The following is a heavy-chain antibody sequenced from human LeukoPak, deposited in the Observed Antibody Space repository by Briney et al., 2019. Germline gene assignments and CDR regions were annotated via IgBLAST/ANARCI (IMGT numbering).Heavy chain of an antibody. V-gene: IGHV3-66*02. CDR2: IYSGGST. Sequence: PGGSVRLSCAASGFTFSSYAMSWVRQAPGKGLEWVSVIYSGGSTYYADAVKGRFTISRDNSKNTLYLQMNSLRAEDTAVYYCAMGDVDTATYMDVWGKGTTVTVSS. CDR3: AMGDVDTATYMDV. D-gene: IGHD5-18*01. CDR1: GFTFSSYA. J-gene: IGHJ6*03.